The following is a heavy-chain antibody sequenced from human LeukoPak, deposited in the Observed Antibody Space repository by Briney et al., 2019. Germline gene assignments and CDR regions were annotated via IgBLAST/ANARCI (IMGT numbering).Heavy chain of an antibody. CDR3: ARHHGP. D-gene: IGHD4-17*01. CDR1: GGSISSSYYY. Sequence: PSETLSLTCTVSGGSISSSYYYWGWIRQPPGKGLEWIGSIYSSGSTYYNPSLKSRVTISVDTSKNQFSLKLTSVTAADTAVYYCARHHGPWGQGTLVTVSS. CDR2: IYSSGST. J-gene: IGHJ5*02. V-gene: IGHV4-39*01.